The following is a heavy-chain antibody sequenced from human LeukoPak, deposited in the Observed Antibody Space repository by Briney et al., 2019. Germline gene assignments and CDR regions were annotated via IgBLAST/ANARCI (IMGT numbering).Heavy chain of an antibody. J-gene: IGHJ4*02. CDR3: AGLCSSPSCYGTDY. CDR2: ITSNDRTI. CDR1: GFTFSSYE. Sequence: GGSLRLSCAASGFTFSSYEMNWVRQAPGKGLEWVSYITSNDRTIYYADSVKGRSTISRDNAKNSVSLQMNSLRAEDTAVYYCAGLCSSPSCYGTDYWGQGTLVTVSS. D-gene: IGHD2-2*01. V-gene: IGHV3-48*03.